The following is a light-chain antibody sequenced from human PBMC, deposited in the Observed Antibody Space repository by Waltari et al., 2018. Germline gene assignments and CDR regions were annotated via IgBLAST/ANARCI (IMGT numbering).Light chain of an antibody. CDR1: QDISNY. V-gene: IGKV1-33*01. CDR3: QQYNSFPYT. Sequence: DIQMTQSPSSLSASVGDRVTITCQASQDISNYLNWYQQKPGKAPKLLLYDASNLETGVPSRFSGSGSGTDFTFTISCLQPEDIATYYCQQYNSFPYTFAQGTKLEIK. J-gene: IGKJ2*01. CDR2: DAS.